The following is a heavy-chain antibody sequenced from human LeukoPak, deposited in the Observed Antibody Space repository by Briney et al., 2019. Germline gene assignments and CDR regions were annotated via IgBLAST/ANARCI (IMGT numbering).Heavy chain of an antibody. CDR1: GDSVSSNSAA. Sequence: SQTLSLTCAISGDSVSSNSAAWNWIRQSPSRGLEWLGRTYYRSKWYNDYAVSVKSRITINPDTSKNQFSLKLSSVTAADTAVYYRARSTPYEYSSSYAWDYWGQGTLVTVSS. CDR2: TYYRSKWYN. CDR3: ARSTPYEYSSSYAWDY. J-gene: IGHJ4*02. D-gene: IGHD6-6*01. V-gene: IGHV6-1*01.